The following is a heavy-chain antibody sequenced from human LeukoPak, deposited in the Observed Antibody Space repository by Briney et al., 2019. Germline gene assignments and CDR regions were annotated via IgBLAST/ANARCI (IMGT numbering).Heavy chain of an antibody. J-gene: IGHJ4*02. V-gene: IGHV3-7*01. D-gene: IGHD6-19*01. CDR1: GFTFSSYW. CDR3: ARDQSVAGFEEDGFDY. CDR2: IKQDGSEK. Sequence: GGSLRLPRVASGFTFSSYWVNWVRQAPGKGLEWVANIKQDGSEKYYVDSVKGRFTISRDNAKNSLYLQMNSLRAEDTAVYYCARDQSVAGFEEDGFDYWGQGTLVTVSS.